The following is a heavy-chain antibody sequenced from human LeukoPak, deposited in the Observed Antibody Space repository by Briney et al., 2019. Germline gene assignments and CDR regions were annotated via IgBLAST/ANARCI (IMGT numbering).Heavy chain of an antibody. CDR2: IIPIFGTA. CDR1: GGTFSSYA. J-gene: IGHJ6*02. V-gene: IGHV1-69*13. D-gene: IGHD3-22*01. CDR3: ARVLTPVAHYDSSGYYSPRGMDV. Sequence: SVKVSCKASGGTFSSYAISWVRQAPGQGLEWMGGIIPIFGTANYAQKFQGRDTITADESTSTAYMELSSLRSEDTAVYYCARVLTPVAHYDSSGYYSPRGMDVWGQGTTVTVSS.